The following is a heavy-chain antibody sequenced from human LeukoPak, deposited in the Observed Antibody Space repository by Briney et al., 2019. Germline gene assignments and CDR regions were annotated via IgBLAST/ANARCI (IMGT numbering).Heavy chain of an antibody. CDR2: ISSSGSTI. Sequence: PGGSLRLSCAASGFTFSSYEMNWVRQAPGKGLEWVSYISSSGSTIYYADSVKGRFTISRDNSKNSLYLQMNSLRAEDTVVYYCARDQDWNDRGGLDYWGQGTLVIVSS. CDR3: ARDQDWNDRGGLDY. D-gene: IGHD1-1*01. V-gene: IGHV3-48*03. J-gene: IGHJ4*02. CDR1: GFTFSSYE.